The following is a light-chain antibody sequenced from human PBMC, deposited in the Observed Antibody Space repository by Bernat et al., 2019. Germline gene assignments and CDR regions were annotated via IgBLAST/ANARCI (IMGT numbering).Light chain of an antibody. CDR2: ATS. V-gene: IGKV3-20*01. Sequence: EIVLTQSPGTLSLSPGETATLSCRASQSVSSSYLAWYQQKPGQAPRLLMYATSSRATGIPDRFSGSVSETDFTLTISRLEPEDLAVYYCQVYGNSPPAYTFGQGTKLEIQ. CDR1: QSVSSSY. J-gene: IGKJ2*01. CDR3: QVYGNSPPAYT.